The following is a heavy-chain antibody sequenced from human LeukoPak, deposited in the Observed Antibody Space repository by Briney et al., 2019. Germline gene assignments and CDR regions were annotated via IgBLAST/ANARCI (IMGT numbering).Heavy chain of an antibody. D-gene: IGHD3-10*01. CDR1: GGSISSGGYY. CDR2: IYHSGST. Sequence: SQTLSLTCTVSGGSISSGGYYWSWIRQPPGKGLEWIGYIYHSGSTYYNPSLKSRVTISVDTSKNQFSLKLSSVTAADTAVYYCARHFRLFGAPGYFDLWGRGTLVTVSS. CDR3: ARHFRLFGAPGYFDL. V-gene: IGHV4-30-2*01. J-gene: IGHJ2*01.